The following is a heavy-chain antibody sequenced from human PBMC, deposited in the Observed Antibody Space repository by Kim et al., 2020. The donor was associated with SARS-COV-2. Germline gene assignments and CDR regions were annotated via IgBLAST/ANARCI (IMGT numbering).Heavy chain of an antibody. D-gene: IGHD3-22*01. CDR2: ISSSSSTI. CDR1: GFTFSSYS. Sequence: GGSLRLSCAASGFTFSSYSMNWVRQAPGKGLEWVSYISSSSSTIYYADSVKGRFTISRDNAKNSLYLQMNSLRDEDTAVYYCARVPPPPGPIRYYYDSSGYNYYYYGMDVWGQGTTVTVSS. V-gene: IGHV3-48*02. J-gene: IGHJ6*02. CDR3: ARVPPPPGPIRYYYDSSGYNYYYYGMDV.